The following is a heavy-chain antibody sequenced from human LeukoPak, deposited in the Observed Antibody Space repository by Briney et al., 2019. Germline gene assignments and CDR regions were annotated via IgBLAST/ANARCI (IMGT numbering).Heavy chain of an antibody. V-gene: IGHV4-59*01. CDR2: IYYSGTT. D-gene: IGHD1-26*01. CDR3: ARGVRGATFYWYFDL. CDR1: GGSISSYY. J-gene: IGHJ2*01. Sequence: SETLSLTCTVSGGSISSYYWSWIRQPPGKGLEWIGYIYYSGTTNYNPSPKSRVTISVDTSKNQFSLKLSSVTAADTAAYYCARGVRGATFYWYFDLWGRGTQVTVSS.